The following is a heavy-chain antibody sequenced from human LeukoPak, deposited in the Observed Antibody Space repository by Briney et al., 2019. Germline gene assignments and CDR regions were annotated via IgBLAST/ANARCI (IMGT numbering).Heavy chain of an antibody. V-gene: IGHV4-59*08. CDR2: IYYSGTT. D-gene: IGHD6-13*01. CDR1: GDSISSYY. CDR3: ARHSLGSSWYLVAY. J-gene: IGHJ4*02. Sequence: PSETLSLTCTVSGDSISSYYWGRIRQPPGKGLEWIGSIYYSGTTNYNPSLESRVTISLDTSKNQFSLKLSSVTAADTAIYYCARHSLGSSWYLVAYWGQGTLVTVSS.